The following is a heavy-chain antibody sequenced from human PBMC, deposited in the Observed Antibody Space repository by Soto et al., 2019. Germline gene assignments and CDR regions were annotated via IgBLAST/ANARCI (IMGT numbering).Heavy chain of an antibody. CDR3: ARGLYSGDK. Sequence: QGRLVQSGAEVKKPGASVKVSCKASGYIFTNYYIHWVRQAPGQVLDWMAIINPNGGSTKCAQDFQGRSTLTRDTRTSTVYLDLSSLTAEDTAVYYCARGLYSGDKWGQGTLVTVSS. CDR1: GYIFTNYY. V-gene: IGHV1-46*01. J-gene: IGHJ4*02. D-gene: IGHD2-21*01. CDR2: INPNGGST.